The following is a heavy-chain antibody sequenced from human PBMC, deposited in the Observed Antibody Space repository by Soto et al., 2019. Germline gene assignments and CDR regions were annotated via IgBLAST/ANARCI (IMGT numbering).Heavy chain of an antibody. V-gene: IGHV4-59*01. J-gene: IGHJ6*04. CDR2: IYYSGCT. CDR1: GGSISTYH. CDR3: AGEPSGGGAQHSGNDV. D-gene: IGHD6-19*01. Sequence: PAETLSLPCTASGGSISTYHWTWIRQPPGQGLEGIGYIYYSGCTSYNPSPKSRVTRSVGTSRHQCPLQLRSAIVAETAVYYCAGEPSGGGAQHSGNDVWGEGTRVTVYS.